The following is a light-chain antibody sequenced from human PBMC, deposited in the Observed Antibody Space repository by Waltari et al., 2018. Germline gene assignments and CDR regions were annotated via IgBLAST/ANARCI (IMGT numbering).Light chain of an antibody. Sequence: QSVLTQPPSASVTPGQRVTISRSGSSSHIGSNTVNWYQQLPGTAPKLLIYSNNQRPSGVPDRFSGSKSGTSASLAISGLQSEDEADYYCAAWDDSLNGWVFGGGTKLTVL. V-gene: IGLV1-44*01. CDR1: SSHIGSNT. J-gene: IGLJ3*02. CDR2: SNN. CDR3: AAWDDSLNGWV.